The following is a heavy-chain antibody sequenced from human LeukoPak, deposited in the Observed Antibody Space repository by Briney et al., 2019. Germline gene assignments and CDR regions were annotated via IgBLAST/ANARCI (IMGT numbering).Heavy chain of an antibody. CDR2: INSDGSST. V-gene: IGHV3-74*01. Sequence: GGSLRLSCAASGFTFSSYWMHWVRQAPGKGLVWVSRINSDGSSTSYADSVKGRFTISRDNAKKTLYLQMNSLRAEDTAVYYCARGKYGNYGQRYWSQGTLVTVSS. CDR3: ARGKYGNYGQRY. J-gene: IGHJ4*02. D-gene: IGHD4-11*01. CDR1: GFTFSSYW.